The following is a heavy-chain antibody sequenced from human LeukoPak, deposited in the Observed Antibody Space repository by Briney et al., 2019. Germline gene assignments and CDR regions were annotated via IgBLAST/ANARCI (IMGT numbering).Heavy chain of an antibody. J-gene: IGHJ4*02. D-gene: IGHD2-15*01. CDR3: AKSWGYCLGY. CDR1: GFTFGRYA. Sequence: HSGGSLRLSCAASGFTFGRYAMSWVRQTPGKGLEWVSSITGTGDYTYYADSVQGRFTISRDNSKNTLYLQMNSLRAEDMAVYYCAKSWGYCLGYWGQGTLVTVSS. V-gene: IGHV3-23*01. CDR2: ITGTGDYT.